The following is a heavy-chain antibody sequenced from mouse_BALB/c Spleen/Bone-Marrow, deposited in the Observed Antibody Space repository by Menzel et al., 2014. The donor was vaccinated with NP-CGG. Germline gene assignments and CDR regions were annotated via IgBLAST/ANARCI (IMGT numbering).Heavy chain of an antibody. V-gene: IGHV14-1*02. CDR1: GFNIKDYY. CDR3: ARWDSSGYVGFAY. Sequence: VQLQQSGAELVRPGALVKLSCKASGFNIKDYYMHWVKQRPEQGLEWIGWIDPENGNTIYDPKFQGKASITPDTSSNTAYLQLRSLTSEDTAVYYCARWDSSGYVGFAYWGQGTLVTVSA. CDR2: IDPENGNT. J-gene: IGHJ3*01. D-gene: IGHD3-2*01.